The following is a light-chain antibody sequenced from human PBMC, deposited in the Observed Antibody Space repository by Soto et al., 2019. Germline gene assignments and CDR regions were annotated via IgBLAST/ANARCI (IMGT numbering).Light chain of an antibody. CDR2: AAS. CDR1: QGISSY. Sequence: DIQMTQSPSSLSASVGDRVTITCRASQGISSYLNWYQQKPGKAPKLLIYAASSLQSGVPSRFSGSGSGTDFTLTISSLQPGDFATYYCQQNYNTPFTFGPGTKVDIK. V-gene: IGKV1-39*01. J-gene: IGKJ3*01. CDR3: QQNYNTPFT.